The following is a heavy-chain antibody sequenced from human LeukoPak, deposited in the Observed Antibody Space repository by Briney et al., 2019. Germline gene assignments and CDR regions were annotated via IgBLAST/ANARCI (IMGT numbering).Heavy chain of an antibody. Sequence: PGGSLRLSCAASGFTFSNAWMSWVRQAPGKGLEGFGRIKSKTDGGTTDYAAPVEGKFTISRDESKNTLSLQITSLKTEDTAVYYCTTDTRGTHWGQGTLVTVSS. V-gene: IGHV3-15*01. CDR3: TTDTRGTH. J-gene: IGHJ4*02. CDR1: GFTFSNAW. D-gene: IGHD3-10*01. CDR2: IKSKTDGGTT.